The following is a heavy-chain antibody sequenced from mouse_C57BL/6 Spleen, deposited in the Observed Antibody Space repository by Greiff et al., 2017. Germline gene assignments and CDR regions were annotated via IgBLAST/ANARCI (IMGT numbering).Heavy chain of an antibody. Sequence: QVQLQQSGPELVKPGASVKISCKASGYAFSSSWLNWVKQRPGRGLERIGRIYPGDADTNYNGKFKGKATLTADKSSSTAYMQLSSLTSEDSAVYVCARSHMVKVVATDWDDRGQGETL. CDR1: GYAFSSSW. J-gene: IGHJ2*01. CDR2: IYPGDADT. CDR3: ARSHMVKVVATDWDD. V-gene: IGHV1-82*01. D-gene: IGHD1-1*01.